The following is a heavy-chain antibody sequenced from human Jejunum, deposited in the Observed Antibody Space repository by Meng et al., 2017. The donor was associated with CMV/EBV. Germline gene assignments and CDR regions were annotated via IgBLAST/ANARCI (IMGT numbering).Heavy chain of an antibody. CDR1: GFTFSNYW. J-gene: IGHJ4*02. V-gene: IGHV3-7*01. Sequence: SGFTFSNYWMPWVRQAPGKGLKYVANIRHDGHEKYYVDSVKGRFTISRDNAKNSLFLQMNSLRAEDTGVYYCARDINGERRPIYWGQGTLVTVSS. D-gene: IGHD1-20*01. CDR3: ARDINGERRPIY. CDR2: IRHDGHEK.